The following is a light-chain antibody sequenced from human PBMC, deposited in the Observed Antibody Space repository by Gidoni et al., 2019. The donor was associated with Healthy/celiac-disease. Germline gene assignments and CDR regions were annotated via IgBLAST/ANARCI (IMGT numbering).Light chain of an antibody. CDR2: GAS. CDR3: QQYNNWPPWT. V-gene: IGKV3-15*01. Sequence: EIVMTQSPATLSVSPGERATLSCRASQRVSSNLAWYQQQPGQAPRLLLYGASTRATGIPARFSGSGSGTEFTLTISSLQSEDFAVYYCQQYNNWPPWTFGQGTKVEIK. CDR1: QRVSSN. J-gene: IGKJ1*01.